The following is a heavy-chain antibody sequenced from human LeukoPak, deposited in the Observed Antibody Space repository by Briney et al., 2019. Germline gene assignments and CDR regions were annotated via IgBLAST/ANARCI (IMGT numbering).Heavy chain of an antibody. V-gene: IGHV4-34*01. CDR2: INHSGST. CDR1: GGSFSGYY. CDR3: ARGVFSHWFDP. Sequence: SETLSLTCAVYGGSFSGYYWSWIRQPPGKGLEWVGEINHSGSTNYSPSLKSRVTISVDTSKNQFSLKLNSVTPEDTAVYYCARGVFSHWFDPWGQGTLVTVSS. J-gene: IGHJ5*02.